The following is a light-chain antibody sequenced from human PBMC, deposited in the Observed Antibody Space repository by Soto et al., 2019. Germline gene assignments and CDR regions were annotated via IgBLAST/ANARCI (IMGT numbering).Light chain of an antibody. J-gene: IGLJ1*01. CDR3: LLSYSGARAGV. CDR1: TGAVTSGHY. Sequence: QAVVTQEPSLTESPGGTVTLTCGSSTGAVTSGHYPYWFQQKPGQAPRTLIYDTSNKHSWTPARFSGSLLGGKAALTLSGAQPEDEAEYYCLLSYSGARAGVFGTGTKLTVL. V-gene: IGLV7-46*01. CDR2: DTS.